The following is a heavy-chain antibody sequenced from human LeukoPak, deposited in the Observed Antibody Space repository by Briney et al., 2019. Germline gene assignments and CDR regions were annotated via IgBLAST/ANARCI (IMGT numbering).Heavy chain of an antibody. Sequence: SETLSLTCTVSGGSISSYYWSWIRQPPGKGLEWIGYIYYSGSTNYNPSLKSRVTISVDTSKNQFSLKLSSVTAADTAVYYCARGASWYYFDYWGQGTLVTVSS. J-gene: IGHJ4*02. V-gene: IGHV4-59*01. CDR1: GGSISSYY. CDR2: IYYSGST. CDR3: ARGASWYYFDY. D-gene: IGHD2-8*01.